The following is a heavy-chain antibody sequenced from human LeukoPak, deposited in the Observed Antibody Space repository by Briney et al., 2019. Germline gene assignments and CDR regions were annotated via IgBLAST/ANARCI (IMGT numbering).Heavy chain of an antibody. CDR1: RFTFSSYA. Sequence: GGSLRLSCAASRFTFSSYAMTWVRQAPGKGLEWVSAITGSGATTVYTYSVKGRFTISRDNSKNTLYLQMNSLRVEDTATYYCAKYSAFDSGYFDYWGQGALVTVSS. CDR2: ITGSGATT. D-gene: IGHD5-12*01. V-gene: IGHV3-23*01. J-gene: IGHJ4*02. CDR3: AKYSAFDSGYFDY.